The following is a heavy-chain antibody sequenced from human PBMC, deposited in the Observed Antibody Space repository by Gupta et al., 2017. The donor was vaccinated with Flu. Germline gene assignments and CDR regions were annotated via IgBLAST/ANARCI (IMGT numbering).Heavy chain of an antibody. CDR2: IWYDGSKK. V-gene: IGHV3-33*01. CDR3: AREVDCSSPSCTGGDGNDYFDP. J-gene: IGHJ5*01. D-gene: IGHD2-2*01. Sequence: QVQLVESGGGVVQPGRSLRLSCAASGFTLNNYGMHWVRQAPGKGLEWVAVIWYDGSKKYYTDSVKGRFTISRDNSKNTLYLDMSSLRAEDTAVYYCAREVDCSSPSCTGGDGNDYFDPWGQGTLVTVSS. CDR1: GFTLNNYG.